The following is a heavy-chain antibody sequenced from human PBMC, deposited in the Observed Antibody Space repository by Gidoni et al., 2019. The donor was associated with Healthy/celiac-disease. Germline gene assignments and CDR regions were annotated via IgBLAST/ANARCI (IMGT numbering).Heavy chain of an antibody. CDR3: ARGYMSGWPNPSYDVWFDY. D-gene: IGHD6-19*01. CDR2: IYPGDSDT. J-gene: IGHJ4*02. Sequence: EVQLVQSGAEVKKPGESLKISCKGSGYSFTNYWIGWVRQMPGKGLEWMGIIYPGDSDTRYSPSFQGQVTISADKSISTAYLQWSSLKASDTAMYYCARGYMSGWPNPSYDVWFDYWGQGTLVTVSS. V-gene: IGHV5-51*01. CDR1: GYSFTNYW.